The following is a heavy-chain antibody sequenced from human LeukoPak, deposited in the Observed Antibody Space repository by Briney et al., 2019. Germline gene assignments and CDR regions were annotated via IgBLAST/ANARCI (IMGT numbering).Heavy chain of an antibody. Sequence: GRSLRLSCAASGFTFSTCGVHWVRQAPGKGLEWVALISYDGSNKYYADSVKGRFTISRDNSNNTLYLQMNSLRAEDTAVYYCVKGERYGSGSYFDYWGQGTLVTVSS. V-gene: IGHV3-30*18. D-gene: IGHD3-10*01. J-gene: IGHJ4*02. CDR2: ISYDGSNK. CDR3: VKGERYGSGSYFDY. CDR1: GFTFSTCG.